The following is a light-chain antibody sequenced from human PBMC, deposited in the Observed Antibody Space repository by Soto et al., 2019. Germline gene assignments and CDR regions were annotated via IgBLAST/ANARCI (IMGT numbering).Light chain of an antibody. CDR3: SSYAGSSNLGV. CDR1: SSDVGGYNY. V-gene: IGLV2-8*01. Sequence: QSALTQPPSASGSPGQSVTISCTGTSSDVGGYNYVSWYQQHPGRAPKLMIYEVSKRPSGVPDRFSGSKSGNTASLTVSGLQPADEADYYCSSYAGSSNLGVFGGGTKLTVL. J-gene: IGLJ2*01. CDR2: EVS.